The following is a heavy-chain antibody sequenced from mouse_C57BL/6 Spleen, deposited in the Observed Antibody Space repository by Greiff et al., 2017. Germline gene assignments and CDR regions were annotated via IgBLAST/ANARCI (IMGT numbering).Heavy chain of an antibody. CDR1: GYTFTSYW. V-gene: IGHV1-61*01. CDR2: IYPSDSET. J-gene: IGHJ3*01. D-gene: IGHD1-1*01. Sequence: QVQLQQPGAELVRPGSSVKLSCKASGYTFTSYWMDWVKQRPGQGLEWIGNIYPSDSETHYNQKFKDKATLTVDKSSSTAYMQLSSLTSEDSAVYYGARSSSASYWGQGTLVTVSA. CDR3: ARSSSASY.